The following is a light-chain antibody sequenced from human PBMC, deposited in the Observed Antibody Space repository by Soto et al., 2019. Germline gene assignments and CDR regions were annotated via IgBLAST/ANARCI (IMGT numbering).Light chain of an antibody. V-gene: IGLV1-40*01. J-gene: IGLJ3*02. CDR1: RSNIGAGYY. CDR3: QSYDNSMSGSWV. CDR2: AND. Sequence: QSVLTQPPSVSGAPGQWVTISCTGSRSNIGAGYYVQWDQQFPGAAPKLLMYANDKRPSGVVDRFSGCKSGTSAYLAIVGLQAEDEADYYCQSYDNSMSGSWVFGGGTKVTVL.